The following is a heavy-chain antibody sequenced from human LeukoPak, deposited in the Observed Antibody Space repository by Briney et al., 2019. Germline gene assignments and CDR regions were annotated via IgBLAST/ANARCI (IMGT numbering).Heavy chain of an antibody. J-gene: IGHJ4*02. D-gene: IGHD3-22*01. CDR3: ARVERSYYYDSSGYSPSDY. V-gene: IGHV3-21*01. CDR2: ISSSSSYI. CDR1: GFTFSSYS. Sequence: GGSLRLSCAASGFTFSSYSMNWVRQAPGKGLEWVSSISSSSSYIYYADSVKGRFTISRDNAKNTLYLQMNSLRAEDTAVYYCARVERSYYYDSSGYSPSDYWGQGTLVTVSS.